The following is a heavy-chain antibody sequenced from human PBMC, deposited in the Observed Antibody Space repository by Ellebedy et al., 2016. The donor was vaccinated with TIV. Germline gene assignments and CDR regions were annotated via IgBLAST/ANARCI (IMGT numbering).Heavy chain of an antibody. CDR2: IYYTGTT. J-gene: IGHJ6*02. D-gene: IGHD2-2*01. V-gene: IGHV4-39*01. CDR3: ASLPPAMSGYYYHGMDV. Sequence: MPGGSLRLSCTVSGGSIRSSSYYWGWIRQPPGKGLEWIGNIYYTGTTYYNPSLNSRVTISVDTSKNQFSLKLSSVTAADTALYYCASLPPAMSGYYYHGMDVWGQGTTVTVSS. CDR1: GGSIRSSSYY.